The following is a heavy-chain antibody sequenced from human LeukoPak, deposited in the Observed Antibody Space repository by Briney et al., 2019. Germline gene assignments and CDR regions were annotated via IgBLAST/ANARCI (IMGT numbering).Heavy chain of an antibody. CDR3: AKDQYDFWSGYYNAFDI. CDR2: ISGSGGST. CDR1: GFTFSSYA. J-gene: IGHJ3*02. Sequence: GGSLRLSCAASGFTFSSYAMSWVRQAPGKGLEWVSAISGSGGSTYYADSVKGRFTISRDNSKNTLYLQMNSLRAEDTAVYYCAKDQYDFWSGYYNAFDIWGQGTMVTVSS. D-gene: IGHD3-3*01. V-gene: IGHV3-23*01.